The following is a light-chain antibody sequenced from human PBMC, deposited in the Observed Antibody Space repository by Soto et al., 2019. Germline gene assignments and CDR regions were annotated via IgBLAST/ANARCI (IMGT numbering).Light chain of an antibody. Sequence: ALSQPASVSGSPGQSITISCTGTSSDVGGYNYVSWFQHHPGKAPKLMIYDVGNRPSGVSDRFSGSKSGNTASLTISGLQAEDEADYYCSSYRSTSIPYVFGTGTKVTVL. CDR1: SSDVGGYNY. CDR2: DVG. V-gene: IGLV2-14*03. CDR3: SSYRSTSIPYV. J-gene: IGLJ1*01.